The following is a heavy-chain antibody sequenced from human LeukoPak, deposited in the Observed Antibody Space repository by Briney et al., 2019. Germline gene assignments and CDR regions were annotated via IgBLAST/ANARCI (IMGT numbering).Heavy chain of an antibody. J-gene: IGHJ4*02. CDR1: GFTFDDYG. D-gene: IGHD4-23*01. CDR3: ARDLDYGGSRGFDY. V-gene: IGHV3-20*04. Sequence: GGSLRLSCAASGFTFDDYGMSWVRQAPGKGLEWVSGINWNGGSTGYADSVKGRLTISRDNAKNSLYLQMNSLRAEDTALYYCARDLDYGGSRGFDYWGQGTLVTVSS. CDR2: INWNGGST.